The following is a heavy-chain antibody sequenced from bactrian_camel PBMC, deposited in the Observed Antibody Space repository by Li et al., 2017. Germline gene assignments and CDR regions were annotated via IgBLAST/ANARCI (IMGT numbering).Heavy chain of an antibody. D-gene: IGHD2*01. Sequence: VQLVESGGGSVQAGGSLRLSCAAAGFTFSSRDMSWVRQPPEKGLEWVSAINYGGGSTYYADSVKGRFSVSRDNAKNTLYLQMNSLKTEDTSTYFCNVGLCGTWPPGQDNYWGHGTQVTVS. CDR1: GFTFSSRD. CDR3: NVGLCGTWPPGQDNY. J-gene: IGHJ4*01. CDR2: INYGGGST. V-gene: IGHV3S40*01.